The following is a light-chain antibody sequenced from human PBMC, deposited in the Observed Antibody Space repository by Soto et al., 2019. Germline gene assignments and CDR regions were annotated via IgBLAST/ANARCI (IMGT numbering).Light chain of an antibody. V-gene: IGKV1-39*01. J-gene: IGKJ1*01. CDR2: GAN. Sequence: DIQLTQSPSSLSTSVRDRMTITCRSSQSISRYLNWYQQRPGTAPKVLIFGANSLQSGVPSRFSGSGSGTEFTLTISSLQPEDFATYYCQQNYGTPGTFGQGTKVDIK. CDR1: QSISRY. CDR3: QQNYGTPGT.